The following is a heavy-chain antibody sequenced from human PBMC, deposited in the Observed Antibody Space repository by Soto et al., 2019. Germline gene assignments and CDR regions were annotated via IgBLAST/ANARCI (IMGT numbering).Heavy chain of an antibody. Sequence: ASLKVSCKASGYTFTTYGISWVRQAPGQGLEWMGWISAYNGNTNYAQKLQGRVNMTTDTATTTAYMEMRSLRSDDTAMYYCARRPCSTSCYGDAFDIWGQGTMVTVSS. V-gene: IGHV1-18*01. J-gene: IGHJ3*02. CDR3: ARRPCSTSCYGDAFDI. CDR1: GYTFTTYG. D-gene: IGHD2-2*01. CDR2: ISAYNGNT.